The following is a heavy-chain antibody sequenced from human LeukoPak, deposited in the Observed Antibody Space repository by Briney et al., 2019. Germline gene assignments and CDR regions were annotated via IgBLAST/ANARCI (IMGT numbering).Heavy chain of an antibody. CDR2: IYTSGST. V-gene: IGHV4-61*02. D-gene: IGHD1-1*01. CDR3: ARGYNWNDQNWFDP. J-gene: IGHJ5*02. CDR1: GGSISSGSYY. Sequence: PSQTLSLTCTVSGGSISSGSYYWSWIRQPAGKGLEWIGRIYTSGSTNYNPSLRSRVTISVDTSKNQFSLKLSSVTAADTAVYYCARGYNWNDQNWFDPWGQGTLVTVSS.